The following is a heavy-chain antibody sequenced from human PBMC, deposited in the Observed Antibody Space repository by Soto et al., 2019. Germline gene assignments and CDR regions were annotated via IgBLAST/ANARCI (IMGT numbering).Heavy chain of an antibody. CDR2: IIPILGIA. D-gene: IGHD5-12*01. CDR3: ARALSGYDPFGY. Sequence: QVQLVQSGAEVKKPGSSVKVSCKASGGTFSSYTISWVRQAPGQGLEWMGRIIPILGIANYAQKFQGRVTITADKSTSTAYVELSSLRSEDTAVYYCARALSGYDPFGYWGQGTLVTVSS. V-gene: IGHV1-69*02. CDR1: GGTFSSYT. J-gene: IGHJ4*02.